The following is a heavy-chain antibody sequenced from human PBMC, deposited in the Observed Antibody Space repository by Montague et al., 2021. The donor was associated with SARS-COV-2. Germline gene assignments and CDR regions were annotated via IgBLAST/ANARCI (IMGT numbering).Heavy chain of an antibody. CDR1: GGSLSDYY. J-gene: IGHJ3*02. V-gene: IGHV4-34*01. Sequence: SETLSLTCAVYGGSLSDYYWTWIRQSPGKGLEWIGEINHRGSSNYNPSLKSRISMSVDTSKNQISLKLTSVTAADTATYYCARGQVTIFAVLIMLLAAGAIDMWGQGTKVTVSS. CDR3: ARGQVTIFAVLIMLLAAGAIDM. CDR2: INHRGSS. D-gene: IGHD3-3*01.